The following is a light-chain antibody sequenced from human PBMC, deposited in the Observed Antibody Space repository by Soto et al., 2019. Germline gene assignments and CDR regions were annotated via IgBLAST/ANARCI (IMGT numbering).Light chain of an antibody. Sequence: EIVLTQSPGTLSLSPGERATLSCRASQSVSSNSLAWYQQKPGQAPRLLIFNAFNRSTGIPDRFSGSGSGTDFTITISRMEPEDFAVYYCQQYGISPPTTLGQGTKVEIK. V-gene: IGKV3-20*01. CDR1: QSVSSNS. J-gene: IGKJ1*01. CDR3: QQYGISPPTT. CDR2: NAF.